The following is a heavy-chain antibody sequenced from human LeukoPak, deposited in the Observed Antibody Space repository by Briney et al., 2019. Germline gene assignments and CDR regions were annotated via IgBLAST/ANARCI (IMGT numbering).Heavy chain of an antibody. V-gene: IGHV4-59*12. D-gene: IGHD2-2*02. J-gene: IGHJ4*02. CDR2: MYYIGIP. CDR1: GGSINSYY. Sequence: ASETLSLTCTVAGGSINSYYWSWIRQPPGKGLEWIGYMYYIGIPNYNPCLNIRVAISVDTSTSQFSLKLSAVTAADTAVYYCARTRAGYTYGLNYWGQGTLVTVSS. CDR3: ARTRAGYTYGLNY.